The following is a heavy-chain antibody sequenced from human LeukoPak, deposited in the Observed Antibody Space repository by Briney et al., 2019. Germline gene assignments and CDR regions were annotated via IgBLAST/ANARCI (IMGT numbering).Heavy chain of an antibody. D-gene: IGHD3-3*01. Sequence: GGSLRLSCAASGFTFSDYDMNWVRQAPGKGLEWVSYTSSSSRTIYYPDSVKGRFTISRDNAKNSLYLQMNSLRAEDTAAYYCARSSTTIFGVVTDWGQGTLVTVSS. J-gene: IGHJ4*02. CDR2: TSSSSRTI. CDR1: GFTFSDYD. CDR3: ARSSTTIFGVVTD. V-gene: IGHV3-48*01.